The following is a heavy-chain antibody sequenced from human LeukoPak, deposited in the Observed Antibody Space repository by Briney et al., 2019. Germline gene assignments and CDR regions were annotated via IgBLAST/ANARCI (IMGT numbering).Heavy chain of an antibody. CDR1: GASISSSTYY. Sequence: SETLSLTCTVSGASISSSTYYCGWIRQPPGKGLEWIGSIYSSGITYCNPSLKSRVTIFADTSKNQVSLQLSSVTAADTAVYYCAGRPAGYWGQGTLVTVSS. CDR3: AGRPAGY. J-gene: IGHJ4*02. V-gene: IGHV4-39*01. CDR2: IYSSGIT.